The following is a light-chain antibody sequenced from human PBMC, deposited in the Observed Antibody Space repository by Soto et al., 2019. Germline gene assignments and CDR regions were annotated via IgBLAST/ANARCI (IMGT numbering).Light chain of an antibody. CDR3: QQYDSSPWT. Sequence: EIVLTQSPGTLSLSPGERATLSCRASQSVGSSWLAWYQQKPGQAPRLLIYSTSSRATGIPDRFSGSGSGTDFTLTISRLEPEDFAVYYCQQYDSSPWTFGQGTKVEIK. CDR1: QSVGSSW. V-gene: IGKV3-20*01. CDR2: STS. J-gene: IGKJ1*01.